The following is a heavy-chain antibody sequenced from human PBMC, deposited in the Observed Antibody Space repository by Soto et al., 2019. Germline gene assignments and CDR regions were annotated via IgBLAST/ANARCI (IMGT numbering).Heavy chain of an antibody. CDR3: ARHQDSSTWPNWFDP. D-gene: IGHD6-13*01. V-gene: IGHV4-39*01. Sequence: PSETLSLTCTVSGVSISSSTFSWGWIRQPPGKGLEWVGTIYYSGSTYYNPSLKSRLTISVDTSNNQFSLKLSSVTAADMSVYYCARHQDSSTWPNWFDPWGQGTLVTVSS. J-gene: IGHJ5*02. CDR2: IYYSGST. CDR1: GVSISSSTFS.